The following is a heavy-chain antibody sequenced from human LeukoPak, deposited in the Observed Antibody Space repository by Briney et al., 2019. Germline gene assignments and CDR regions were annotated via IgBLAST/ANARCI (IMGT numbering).Heavy chain of an antibody. J-gene: IGHJ4*02. Sequence: PGGSLRLSCAGSGFTFSSYAMSWVRQAPGKGLEWVSTISGSGENTYYADSVKGRFTISRDNSQNTLYLQMNSLRAEDTAVYYCAKDRRSSSPRTFDYWGQGTLVTVSS. V-gene: IGHV3-23*01. CDR2: ISGSGENT. CDR1: GFTFSSYA. CDR3: AKDRRSSSPRTFDY. D-gene: IGHD6-6*01.